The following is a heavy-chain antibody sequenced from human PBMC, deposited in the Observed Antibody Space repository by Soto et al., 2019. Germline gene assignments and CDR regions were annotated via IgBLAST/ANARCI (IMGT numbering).Heavy chain of an antibody. CDR2: IYDSGST. J-gene: IGHJ2*01. CDR3: ARVGEDRVVTGNWYFDL. Sequence: QVQLQESGPGLVKPSETLSLTCAVSGGSLSNYYWSWIRQPPGKGLEWIGYIYDSGSTNYNPSLKSRVTISLDTSKNQFSLKLTSVTAADTAVYYCARVGEDRVVTGNWYFDLWGRGSLFTVS. V-gene: IGHV4-59*01. D-gene: IGHD2-21*02. CDR1: GGSLSNYY.